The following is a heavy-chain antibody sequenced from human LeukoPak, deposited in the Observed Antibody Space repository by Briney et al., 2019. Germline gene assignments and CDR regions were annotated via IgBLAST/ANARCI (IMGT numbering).Heavy chain of an antibody. CDR3: ARQGPLKNYAVAFDI. V-gene: IGHV5-51*01. CDR2: IYPGDSDT. J-gene: IGHJ3*02. CDR1: GHSFTSYW. D-gene: IGHD3-16*01. Sequence: GESLKISCKGSGHSFTSYWIGWVRQMPGKGLEWMGIIYPGDSDTRYSPSFQGQVTISADKSISTAYLQWSGLKASDTAIYYCARQGPLKNYAVAFDIWGQGTMVTVSS.